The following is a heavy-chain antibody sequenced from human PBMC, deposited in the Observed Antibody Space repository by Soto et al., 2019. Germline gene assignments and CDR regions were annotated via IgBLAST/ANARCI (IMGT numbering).Heavy chain of an antibody. D-gene: IGHD3-10*01. CDR1: GFIFSTYS. V-gene: IGHV3-21*01. Sequence: GGSLRLSCVASGFIFSTYSMNWIRQAPGKGLEWVSSFSSDSTYVYYADSVKGRFTISRDNARNSLYLQMNSLRAEDTAVYYCARGDSYGRDWLDPWGQGTLVTVSS. J-gene: IGHJ5*02. CDR3: ARGDSYGRDWLDP. CDR2: FSSDSTYV.